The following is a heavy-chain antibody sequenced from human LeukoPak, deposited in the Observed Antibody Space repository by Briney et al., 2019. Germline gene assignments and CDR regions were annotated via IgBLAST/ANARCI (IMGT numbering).Heavy chain of an antibody. CDR3: AKVGTFSSSWYSSNCFDP. V-gene: IGHV4-59*01. CDR1: GGSISSYY. J-gene: IGHJ5*02. Sequence: SETLSLTCTVSGGSISSYYWSWIRQPPGKGLEWIGYIYYSGSTNYNPSLKSRVTISVDTSKNQFSLKLSSVTAADTAVYYCAKVGTFSSSWYSSNCFDPWGRGTLVTVSS. CDR2: IYYSGST. D-gene: IGHD6-13*01.